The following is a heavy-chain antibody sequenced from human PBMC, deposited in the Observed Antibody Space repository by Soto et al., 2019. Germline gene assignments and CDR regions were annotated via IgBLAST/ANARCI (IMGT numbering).Heavy chain of an antibody. CDR2: IDPRDSYS. J-gene: IGHJ6*02. Sequence: GESLKISCQASGYTFSAFWITWVRQMPGKGLEWMATIDPRDSYSNYSLSFQGHVTISADKSIGSAYLHWSTLEASDTAIYYCAKDNYYDSSGYYPPHVMDVWGQGTTVTVSS. CDR1: GYTFSAFW. CDR3: AKDNYYDSSGYYPPHVMDV. V-gene: IGHV5-10-1*01. D-gene: IGHD3-22*01.